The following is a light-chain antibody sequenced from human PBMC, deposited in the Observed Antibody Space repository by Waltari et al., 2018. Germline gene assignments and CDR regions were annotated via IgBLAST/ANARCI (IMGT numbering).Light chain of an antibody. V-gene: IGKV3D-15*01. CDR1: QSIATN. CDR3: QQYNRWPPLT. Sequence: EVVMTHSRATLSVSPGERPTLSCRASQSIATNLAWYQHKPGQAPRLLIFHASTRATAIPARFRGSGSGTDFTLTISGLQSEDSAVYYCQQYNRWPPLTFGGGTQLEI. J-gene: IGKJ4*01. CDR2: HAS.